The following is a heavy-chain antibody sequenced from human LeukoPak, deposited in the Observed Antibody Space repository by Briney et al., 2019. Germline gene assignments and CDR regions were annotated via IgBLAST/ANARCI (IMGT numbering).Heavy chain of an antibody. Sequence: SGTLSLTCVVSGDSLSTGNWWSWVRQSPGKGLEWIGEIYHFGSTNYSPSLKSRVTISVDKSKNQFSLSLRSVTAADTAVYYCARGPPVTTAKNYFDYWGQGTLVTVPS. CDR3: ARGPPVTTAKNYFDY. CDR2: IYHFGST. D-gene: IGHD4-17*01. J-gene: IGHJ4*02. CDR1: GDSLSTGNW. V-gene: IGHV4-4*02.